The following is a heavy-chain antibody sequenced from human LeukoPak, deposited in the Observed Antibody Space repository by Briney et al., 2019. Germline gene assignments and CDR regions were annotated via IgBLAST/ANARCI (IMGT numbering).Heavy chain of an antibody. CDR1: SGSICSSYW. J-gene: IGHJ6*02. CDR3: ARDFRERRGITGPHGMDV. Sequence: SETLSLTCAVSSGSICSSYWWSWVRQPPGKGLEWIGEIYHSGSTNYNPSLKSRVTISIDKSKNQFSLRLSSVTAADTAVYYCARDFRERRGITGPHGMDVWGQGTTATVSS. D-gene: IGHD1-20*01. V-gene: IGHV4-4*02. CDR2: IYHSGST.